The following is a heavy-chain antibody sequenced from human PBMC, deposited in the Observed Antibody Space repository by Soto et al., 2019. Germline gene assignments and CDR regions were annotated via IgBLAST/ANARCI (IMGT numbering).Heavy chain of an antibody. V-gene: IGHV1-3*01. Sequence: QVQLVQSGAEVKKPGASVKVSCKASGYTFTTYVMHWVRQAPGQRLEWMGWIDAGNGNTRYSQNFQGRVTITRDTSASTAYMEVSSLRSEDTAVYYWARDSLGNVDFWGQGTLVTVSS. CDR3: ARDSLGNVDF. CDR1: GYTFTTYV. CDR2: IDAGNGNT. J-gene: IGHJ4*02. D-gene: IGHD3-16*02.